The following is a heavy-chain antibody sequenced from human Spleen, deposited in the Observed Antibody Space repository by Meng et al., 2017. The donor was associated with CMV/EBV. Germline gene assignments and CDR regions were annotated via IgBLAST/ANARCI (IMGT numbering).Heavy chain of an antibody. D-gene: IGHD3-3*02. J-gene: IGHJ5*02. V-gene: IGHV3-21*04. CDR2: ISSSSSFI. Sequence: GESLKISCAASGFTFSSYAMSWVRQAPGKGLEWVSSISSSSSFISYVDSVKGRFNISRDNAKNSVYLLMNSVRLEDTALYYCVRAGLALDPWGQGTLVTVSS. CDR3: VRAGLALDP. CDR1: GFTFSSYA.